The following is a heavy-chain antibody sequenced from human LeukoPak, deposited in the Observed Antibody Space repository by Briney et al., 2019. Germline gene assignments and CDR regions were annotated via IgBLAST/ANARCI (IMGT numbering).Heavy chain of an antibody. CDR2: INLDGSER. V-gene: IGHV3-7*01. Sequence: GGSLRLSCAAPGFTFSGHSMTWVRQAPGKGLEWVANINLDGSERFYVDFVKGRFTISRDNADNSMYLQMNSLRAEDTAVYYCGRVIAGAIDYWGQGTLVTVSS. CDR3: GRVIAGAIDY. J-gene: IGHJ4*02. CDR1: GFTFSGHS. D-gene: IGHD6-13*01.